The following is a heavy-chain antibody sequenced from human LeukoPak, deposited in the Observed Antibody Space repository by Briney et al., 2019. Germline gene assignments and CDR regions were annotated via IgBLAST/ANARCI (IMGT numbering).Heavy chain of an antibody. CDR3: ARDPSGSGWRNFDY. J-gene: IGHJ4*02. CDR2: IYHSGST. V-gene: IGHV4-4*02. D-gene: IGHD6-19*01. Sequence: SETLSLTCAVSGGSISSSNWWGWVRQPPGKGPEWIGEIYHSGSTNYNPSLKSRVTISVDKSKNQFSLKLSSVTAADTAVYYCARDPSGSGWRNFDYWGQGTLVTVSS. CDR1: GGSISSSNW.